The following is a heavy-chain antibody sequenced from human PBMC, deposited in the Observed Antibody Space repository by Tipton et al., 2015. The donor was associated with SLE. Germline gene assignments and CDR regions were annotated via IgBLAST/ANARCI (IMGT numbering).Heavy chain of an antibody. D-gene: IGHD1-26*01. CDR3: ARGPAGGGSYGASCFDY. CDR1: GGSISSGGYY. V-gene: IGHV4-31*03. CDR2: IYYSGNT. Sequence: TLSLTCIVSGGSISSGGYYWSCIRQHPGKGPEWIGYIYYSGNTYYNPSLKSRVTISVDTSKNQFSLKRRSVTAADTAVYYCARGPAGGGSYGASCFDYWGQGTLVTVSS. J-gene: IGHJ4*02.